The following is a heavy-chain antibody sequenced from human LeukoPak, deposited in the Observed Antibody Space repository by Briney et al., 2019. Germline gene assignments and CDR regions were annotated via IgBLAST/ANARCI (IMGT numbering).Heavy chain of an antibody. CDR3: ARVTTGGYYNC. CDR1: GGSISSGSYY. V-gene: IGHV4-61*02. D-gene: IGHD3-22*01. J-gene: IGHJ4*02. CDR2: IYTIGST. Sequence: SQTLSLTCTVSGGSISSGSYYWSWIRQPAGKGLEWIGRIYTIGSTNYNPSLKSRVTISVDTSKNQFSLKLSSVTAADTAVYYCARVTTGGYYNCWGQGTLVNVSS.